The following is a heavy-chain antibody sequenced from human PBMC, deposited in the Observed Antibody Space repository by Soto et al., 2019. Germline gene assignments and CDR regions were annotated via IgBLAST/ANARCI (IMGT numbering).Heavy chain of an antibody. CDR3: ARDGVRGDAFDI. V-gene: IGHV3-48*03. J-gene: IGHJ3*02. CDR1: GFTFSSYE. CDR2: ISSSGSTI. Sequence: GSLRLSCAASGFTFSSYEMNWVRQAPGKGLEWVSYISSSGSTIYYADSVKGRFTISRDNAKNSLYLQMNSLRAEDTAVYYCARDGVRGDAFDIWGQGTMVTVSS. D-gene: IGHD3-10*01.